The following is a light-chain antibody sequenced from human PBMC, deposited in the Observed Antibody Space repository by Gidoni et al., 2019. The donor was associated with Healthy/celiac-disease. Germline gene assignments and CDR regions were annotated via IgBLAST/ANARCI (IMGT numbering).Light chain of an antibody. CDR1: GSDVGGYNY. CDR2: DVS. V-gene: IGLV2-14*03. J-gene: IGLJ2*01. CDR3: SSYTSSSTVV. Sequence: HSALTHPASVSGSPGQSITISCTGTGSDVGGYNYVSWYQQHPGKAPKLMIYDVSNRPSGVSDRFSGSKSGNMASLTISGLQAEDEADYYCSSYTSSSTVVFGGGTKLTVL.